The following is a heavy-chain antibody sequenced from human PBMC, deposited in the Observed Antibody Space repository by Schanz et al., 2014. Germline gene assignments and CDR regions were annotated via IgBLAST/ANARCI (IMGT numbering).Heavy chain of an antibody. J-gene: IGHJ4*02. CDR3: ALEHNSPSGAGQF. D-gene: IGHD1-1*01. CDR2: IDPRDGAT. Sequence: QVHVVQSGAVLKTPGASVNVSCKTSGQTVSGYFIQWVRQAPGQGLEWMGIIDPRDGATNYGVKFQGRVTMARDTSTTTVPMQLRGLRPDDTAVYYCALEHNSPSGAGQFWGQGTLITVSS. CDR1: GQTVSGYF. V-gene: IGHV1-46*03.